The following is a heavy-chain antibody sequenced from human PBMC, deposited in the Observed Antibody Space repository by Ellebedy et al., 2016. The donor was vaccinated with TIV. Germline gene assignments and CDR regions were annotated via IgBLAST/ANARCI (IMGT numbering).Heavy chain of an antibody. Sequence: GESLKISCAASGFTFSSYAMHWVRQAPGKGPEWVSVLWFDGSHAYYADSVKRRFTISRDNIKNSLFRQMNSLRTEDTAIYYCSVNYDYWGQGTLVTVSS. CDR3: SVNYDY. CDR1: GFTFSSYA. CDR2: LWFDGSHA. V-gene: IGHV3-33*03. J-gene: IGHJ4*02.